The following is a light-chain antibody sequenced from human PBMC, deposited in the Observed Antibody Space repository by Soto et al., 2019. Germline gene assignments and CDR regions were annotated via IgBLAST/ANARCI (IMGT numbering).Light chain of an antibody. CDR3: QQYNNWPRT. CDR1: QSVSSN. Sequence: TQSPGTLSVSPGERATLSCRASQSVSSNLAWYQQKPGQAPRLLIYGASTRATGIPARFSGSGSGTEFTLTISSLQSEDFAVYYCQQYNNWPRTFGQATKVDI. CDR2: GAS. V-gene: IGKV3-15*01. J-gene: IGKJ1*01.